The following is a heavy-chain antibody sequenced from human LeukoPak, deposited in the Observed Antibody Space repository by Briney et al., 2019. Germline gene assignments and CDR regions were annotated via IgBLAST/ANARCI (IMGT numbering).Heavy chain of an antibody. J-gene: IGHJ4*02. Sequence: ASVKVSCKASGYTFSSYDINWVRQATGQGLEWMGWMNPNSGNTGYAQKFQGRVTMTRSTSISTAYMELSSLRSEDTAVYYCARASVTTQGFFGVDDWGQGTLVTVSS. CDR1: GYTFSSYD. V-gene: IGHV1-8*01. CDR3: ARASVTTQGFFGVDD. CDR2: MNPNSGNT. D-gene: IGHD4-17*01.